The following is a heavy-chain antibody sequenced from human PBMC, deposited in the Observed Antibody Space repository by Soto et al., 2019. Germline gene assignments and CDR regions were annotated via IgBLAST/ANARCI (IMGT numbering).Heavy chain of an antibody. J-gene: IGHJ6*02. CDR2: MNSNGRST. CDR1: EFTLSNYW. D-gene: IGHD3-10*01. V-gene: IGHV3-74*01. CDR3: ARGGAVRANYYYGMDV. Sequence: GGSLRLSCAASEFTLSNYWMHWVRQAPGKGLVWVSRMNSNGRSTNYADSVKGRFTISRDDATNTLYLQMNSLRPEDTGVYYCARGGAVRANYYYGMDVWGQGTTGTAP.